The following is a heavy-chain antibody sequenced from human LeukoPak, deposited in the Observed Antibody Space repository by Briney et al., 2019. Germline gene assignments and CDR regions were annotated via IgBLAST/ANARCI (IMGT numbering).Heavy chain of an antibody. CDR3: AKDRPNYYGSNGHYYRRDGDY. J-gene: IGHJ4*02. CDR2: TTSSGDGT. V-gene: IGHV3-23*01. CDR1: GFTFSIYA. D-gene: IGHD3-22*01. Sequence: PGGSLRLSCAASGFTFSIYAMSRVRQAPGKGLQWVSSTTSSGDGTYYADSVKGRFTISRDNSENMLYLQMNSLRVEDTAVYFCAKDRPNYYGSNGHYYRRDGDYWGQGTLVTVSS.